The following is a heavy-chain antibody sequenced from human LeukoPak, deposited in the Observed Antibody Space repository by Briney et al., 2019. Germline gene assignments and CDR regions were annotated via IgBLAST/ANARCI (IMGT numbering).Heavy chain of an antibody. CDR2: ISGSGGST. Sequence: QPGGSLRLSCAASGFTFSSYAMSWVRQAPGKGLEWVSAISGSGGSTYYADSVKGRFTISRDNSKNTLYLQMNSLRAEDTAVYYCAKLNPYQLLDLGYFDYWGQGTLVTVSS. V-gene: IGHV3-23*01. CDR3: AKLNPYQLLDLGYFDY. CDR1: GFTFSSYA. J-gene: IGHJ4*02. D-gene: IGHD2-2*01.